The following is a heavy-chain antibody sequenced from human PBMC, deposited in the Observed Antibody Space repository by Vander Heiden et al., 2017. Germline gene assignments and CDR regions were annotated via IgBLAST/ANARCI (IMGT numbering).Heavy chain of an antibody. CDR2: ISGTSSAI. CDR1: GFMFSSYS. CDR3: ARARPRGFYGMDV. J-gene: IGHJ6*02. V-gene: IGHV3-48*02. Sequence: EAQLVESGGDLVQPGGSLRLACSASGFMFSSYSMNWVRQAPGKGLEWVSYISGTSSAIHYADSLKGRFTISRDNVMDSLYLQMNNLTDDDTAVYYCARARPRGFYGMDVWGQGTTVTVS. D-gene: IGHD3-10*01.